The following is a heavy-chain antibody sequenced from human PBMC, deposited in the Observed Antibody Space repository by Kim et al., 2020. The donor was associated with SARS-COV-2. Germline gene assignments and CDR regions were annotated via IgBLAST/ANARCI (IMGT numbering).Heavy chain of an antibody. J-gene: IGHJ4*02. CDR1: GFTFTGYA. CDR2: IDGSDGTT. V-gene: IGHV3-23*01. Sequence: GGSLRLSCTTSGFTFTGYAMSWVRQAPGKGLEWVSSIDGSDGTTYYVYSVKGRFTISRDDSKSTLYLWMTSLRADDTAVYYCLKGGWGWIWDHWGQGAHVTVAS. CDR3: LKGGWGWIWDH. D-gene: IGHD2-2*03.